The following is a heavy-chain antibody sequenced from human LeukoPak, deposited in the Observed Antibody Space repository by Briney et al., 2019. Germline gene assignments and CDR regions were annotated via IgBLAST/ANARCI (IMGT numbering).Heavy chain of an antibody. CDR1: GYTFTSYY. J-gene: IGHJ4*02. CDR2: INPSGGST. CDR3: ARDHCSSTSCYGFDY. D-gene: IGHD2-2*01. V-gene: IGHV1-46*01. Sequence: ASVKVSCKASGYTFTSYYMHWVRQAPGQGLEWMGIINPSGGSTSYAQKFQGRVTMTRDTSTSTVYMELSSLRSEDTAVYYCARDHCSSTSCYGFDYWGQGTWSPSPQ.